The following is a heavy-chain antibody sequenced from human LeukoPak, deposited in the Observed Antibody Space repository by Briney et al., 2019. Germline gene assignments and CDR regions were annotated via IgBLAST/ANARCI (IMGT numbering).Heavy chain of an antibody. Sequence: PGGSLRLSCAASGFTFSSYAMSWVRQAPGKGLEWVAAISGSGCSTYYADSVKGRFTISRDNSKNTLYLQMNSMRAEDTAVYYCARVDCSSTSCYRHYYYGMDVWGQGATVTVSS. D-gene: IGHD2-2*02. V-gene: IGHV3-23*01. CDR2: ISGSGCST. J-gene: IGHJ6*02. CDR1: GFTFSSYA. CDR3: ARVDCSSTSCYRHYYYGMDV.